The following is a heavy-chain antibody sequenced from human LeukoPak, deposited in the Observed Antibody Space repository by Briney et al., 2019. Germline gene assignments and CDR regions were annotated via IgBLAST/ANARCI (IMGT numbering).Heavy chain of an antibody. Sequence: GGSLRLSCAASGFTFSSYSMNWVRQAPGKGLEWVSSISSSSSYIYYADSVKGRFTISRDNAKNSLYLQMNSLRAEDTAVYYCARVESGYDFYDYYYYMDVWGKGTTVTVSS. CDR2: ISSSSSYI. CDR1: GFTFSSYS. V-gene: IGHV3-21*04. CDR3: ARVESGYDFYDYYYYMDV. D-gene: IGHD5-12*01. J-gene: IGHJ6*03.